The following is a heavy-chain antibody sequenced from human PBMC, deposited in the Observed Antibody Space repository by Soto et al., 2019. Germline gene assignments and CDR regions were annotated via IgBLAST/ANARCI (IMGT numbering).Heavy chain of an antibody. CDR1: GPIFSSYG. CDR3: ARDESAGSSTSD. D-gene: IGHD2-2*01. CDR2: IDSRGCLI. V-gene: IGHV3-21*01. J-gene: IGHJ4*02. Sequence: EVQLVESGGGLVKPGGSLRLPFVASGPIFSSYGMNWLRQAPGKGLEGGSSIDSRGCLIYYADSLQGRFTISRDNAKNSMYLQMNGLRVEGTARYFWARDESAGSSTSDWGQGTLVTVSS.